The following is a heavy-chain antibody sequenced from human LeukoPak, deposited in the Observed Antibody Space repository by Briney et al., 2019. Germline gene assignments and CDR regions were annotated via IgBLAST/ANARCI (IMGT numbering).Heavy chain of an antibody. D-gene: IGHD5-12*01. Sequence: GGSLRLSCAASGFTFSNAWMSWVRQAPGKGLEWVGRIKSKTEGGTTDYAAPVKGRDTISRDDSKNTLYLQMNSLKTEDTAVYYCPTVAVDIVATVSRPYYYYYMDVWGKGTTVTVSS. CDR1: GFTFSNAW. CDR3: PTVAVDIVATVSRPYYYYYMDV. V-gene: IGHV3-15*01. J-gene: IGHJ6*03. CDR2: IKSKTEGGTT.